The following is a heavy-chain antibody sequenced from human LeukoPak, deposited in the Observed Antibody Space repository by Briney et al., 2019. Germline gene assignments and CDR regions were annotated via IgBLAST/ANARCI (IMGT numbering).Heavy chain of an antibody. V-gene: IGHV3-53*01. D-gene: IGHD2-15*01. CDR3: AREVVSSPSYFDS. J-gene: IGHJ4*02. CDR2: FYRGDST. CDR1: GFTVSSSY. Sequence: RPGGSLRLSCAASGFTVSSSYMYWVRQAPGKGLEWVSFFYRGDSTYYAESVRGRFTISRDNSKNTLYLLMNSLIPEDTAVYYCAREVVSSPSYFDSWGQGTLVTVSP.